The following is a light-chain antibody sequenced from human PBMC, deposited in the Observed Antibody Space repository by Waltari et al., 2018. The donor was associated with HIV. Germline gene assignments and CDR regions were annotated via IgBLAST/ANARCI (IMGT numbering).Light chain of an antibody. CDR3: HQYGETSYT. CDR2: GAS. CDR1: QTITSNY. V-gene: IGKV3-20*01. Sequence: IVLTQSPGHLSFCPGERSRLSCRASQTITSNYVAWFQQKPGQAPRLLIYGASNRATGIPDRFRGSGSGTDFTLTISRLEPEDFAVYYCHQYGETSYTFGQGTKLEIK. J-gene: IGKJ2*01.